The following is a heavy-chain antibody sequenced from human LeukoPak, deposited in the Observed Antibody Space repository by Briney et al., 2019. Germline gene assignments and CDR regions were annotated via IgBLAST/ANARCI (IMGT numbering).Heavy chain of an antibody. CDR2: IIPIFGTA. CDR1: GGTFSSYA. Sequence: GASVKVSCKASGGTFSSYAISWVRQAPGQGLEWMGGIIPIFGTANCAQKFQGRVTITADESTSTAYMELSSLRSEDTAVYYCARDLYDFWSGSGYWGQGTLVTVSS. J-gene: IGHJ4*02. V-gene: IGHV1-69*13. D-gene: IGHD3-3*01. CDR3: ARDLYDFWSGSGY.